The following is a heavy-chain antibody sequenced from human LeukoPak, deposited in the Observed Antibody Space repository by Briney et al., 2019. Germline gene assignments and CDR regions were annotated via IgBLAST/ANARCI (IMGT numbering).Heavy chain of an antibody. J-gene: IGHJ4*02. CDR3: TKDIITGFSSGWYFAY. V-gene: IGHV3-23*01. CDR1: GFTFSNAW. D-gene: IGHD6-13*01. Sequence: GGSLRLSCAASGFTFSNAWMSWVRQAPGKGLEWVSVTSGSDDSTHYADSVKGRFIISRDNSKNTLYLQMNSLRVEDTAVYYCTKDIITGFSSGWYFAYWGQGTLVTVSS. CDR2: TSGSDDST.